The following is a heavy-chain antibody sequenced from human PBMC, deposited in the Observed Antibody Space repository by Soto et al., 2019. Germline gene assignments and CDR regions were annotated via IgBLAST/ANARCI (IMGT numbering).Heavy chain of an antibody. Sequence: ASVRVSCRASGYTFTDYYMHWVRQAPGQGFEWMGRISPKSGGANYAQKFQGRVTMTWDTSLNTAYMELSCLITEDTAVYYCARPPGYISDWYYFDLWGQGTQVTVSS. J-gene: IGHJ4*02. D-gene: IGHD3-9*01. CDR1: GYTFTDYY. CDR2: ISPKSGGA. V-gene: IGHV1-2*02. CDR3: ARPPGYISDWYYFDL.